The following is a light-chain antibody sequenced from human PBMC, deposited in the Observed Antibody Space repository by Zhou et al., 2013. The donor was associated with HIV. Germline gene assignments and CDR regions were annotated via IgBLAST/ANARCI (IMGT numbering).Light chain of an antibody. CDR1: QSISNW. V-gene: IGKV1-5*03. Sequence: DIQMTQSPSTLSASVGDRVTITCRASQSISNWLAWYQQKPGKAPNLLIYKASSLESGVPSRFSGSGSGTEFTLTISSLQPDDFATYYCQQYNSYQGTFGQGTKLEIK. CDR2: KAS. J-gene: IGKJ2*02. CDR3: QQYNSYQGT.